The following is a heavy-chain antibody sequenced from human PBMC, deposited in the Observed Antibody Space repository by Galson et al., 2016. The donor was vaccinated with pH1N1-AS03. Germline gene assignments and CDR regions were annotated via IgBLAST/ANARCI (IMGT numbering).Heavy chain of an antibody. CDR1: GIGLGSSW. J-gene: IGHJ5*01. D-gene: IGHD3-22*01. V-gene: IGHV3-74*01. CDR3: ARGYDDSGPDDHRLFDS. CDR2: INGVGSSI. Sequence: SLRLSCAASGIGLGSSWMHWVRQAPGRGLVRVSGINGVGSSIKYADAVKGRFTISRDNAKNMLYLQMNSLRADDAAVYYCARGYDDSGPDDHRLFDSWGQGTQVTVSS.